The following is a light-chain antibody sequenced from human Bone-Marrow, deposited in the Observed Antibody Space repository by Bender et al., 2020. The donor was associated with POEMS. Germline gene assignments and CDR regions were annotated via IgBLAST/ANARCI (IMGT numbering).Light chain of an antibody. Sequence: SYVLTQPPSVSVAPGQTARITCGGNNIGTKSVHWYQQKPGQAPVLVVYDDNDRPSGIPERFSVSNSGNTATLTISRVEAGDEADYYCQVWDSSGDHVIFGGGTKLTVL. J-gene: IGLJ2*01. CDR1: NIGTKS. CDR3: QVWDSSGDHVI. CDR2: DDN. V-gene: IGLV3-21*02.